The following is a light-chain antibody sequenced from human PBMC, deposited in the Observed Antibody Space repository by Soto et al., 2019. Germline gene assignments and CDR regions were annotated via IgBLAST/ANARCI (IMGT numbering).Light chain of an antibody. Sequence: EIVLTQSPGTLSLSPGERATLSCRASQSVSSYLAWYQQKPGQAPRLLIYDASSRATGIPDRFSGSGSGTDFTLTISRLEPEDSAVYYCQQYGSPSRTFGQGTKVEIK. J-gene: IGKJ1*01. CDR2: DAS. V-gene: IGKV3-20*01. CDR3: QQYGSPSRT. CDR1: QSVSSY.